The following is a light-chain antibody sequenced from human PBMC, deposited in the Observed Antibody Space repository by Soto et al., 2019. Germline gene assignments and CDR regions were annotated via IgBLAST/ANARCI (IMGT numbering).Light chain of an antibody. Sequence: DILLTQSPTSLSASVGDTVTIACRASQSISINLNWYQHRPGEAPKVLIYGASTLATGAPSRFSGSGVGTDFTLTISSLQLEDFATYYCQQGYSTVLYTFGQGTKLEIK. V-gene: IGKV1-39*01. CDR2: GAS. J-gene: IGKJ2*01. CDR3: QQGYSTVLYT. CDR1: QSISIN.